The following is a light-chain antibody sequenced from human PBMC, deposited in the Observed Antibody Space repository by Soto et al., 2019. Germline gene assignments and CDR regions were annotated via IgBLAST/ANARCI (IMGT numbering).Light chain of an antibody. Sequence: QSVLTQPASVSGSPGQSITISCTGTSNDIGGYDYVSWYQQYPGKAPKLMIYEVRNRPSGVSTRFSGSKSGNTASLTISGLQAEDEGDYYCLAYTSCNTRVFGGGTKLTVL. CDR3: LAYTSCNTRV. J-gene: IGLJ3*02. CDR2: EVR. V-gene: IGLV2-14*01. CDR1: SNDIGGYDY.